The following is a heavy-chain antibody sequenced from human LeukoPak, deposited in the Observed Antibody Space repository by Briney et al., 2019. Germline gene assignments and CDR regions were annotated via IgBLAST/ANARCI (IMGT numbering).Heavy chain of an antibody. CDR1: GGSISSYY. Sequence: SETLSLTCTVSGGSISSYYWSWIRKPPGKGLEWIGYIYYSASTNYNPSLKSRVTISVDTSKNQFSLKLSSVTAADTAVYYCARDTLGYCSSTSRYYYYGMDVWGQGTTVTVSS. J-gene: IGHJ6*02. CDR2: IYYSAST. D-gene: IGHD2-2*01. V-gene: IGHV4-59*01. CDR3: ARDTLGYCSSTSRYYYYGMDV.